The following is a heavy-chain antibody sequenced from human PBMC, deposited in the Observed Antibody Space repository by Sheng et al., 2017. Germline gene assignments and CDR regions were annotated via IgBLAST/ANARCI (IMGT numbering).Heavy chain of an antibody. CDR2: ISSDARRK. V-gene: IGHV3-30*03. Sequence: QVQLVESGGGVVQPGRSLRLSCEASGSTSRKYGMHWVRQGPGKGLEWVAVISSDARRKFYAVSVEGRFTISRDDSKSTLSLQMTGLRPEDTAVYYCVRDNGQNYGSALGHYWGQGTLVSVSS. CDR3: VRDNGQNYGSALGHY. CDR1: GSTSRKYG. J-gene: IGHJ4*02. D-gene: IGHD3-10*01.